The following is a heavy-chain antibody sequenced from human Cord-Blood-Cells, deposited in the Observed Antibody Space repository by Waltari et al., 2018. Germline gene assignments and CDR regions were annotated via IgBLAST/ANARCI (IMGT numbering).Heavy chain of an antibody. V-gene: IGHV3-23*01. D-gene: IGHD6-13*01. CDR2: ISGSGGST. CDR3: AKSPGYSSSWYDY. Sequence: EVQLLESGGGLVQPGGSLSLSCAASGFTFSSYAMSWVRQAPGKGLEWVSAISGSGGSTYYADSVKGRFTISRDNSKNTLYLQMNSLRAEDTAVYYCAKSPGYSSSWYDYWGQGTLVTVSS. J-gene: IGHJ4*02. CDR1: GFTFSSYA.